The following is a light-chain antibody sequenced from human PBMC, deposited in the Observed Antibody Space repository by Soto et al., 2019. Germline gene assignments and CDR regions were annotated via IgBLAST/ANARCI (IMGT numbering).Light chain of an antibody. CDR2: EVN. Sequence: QSVLTQPASVSGSLGQSITISCTGTSSDFGNYNLVSWYQQHPGKVPKLILFEVNKRPSGVSGRFSGSKSGNTASLTISGLQAEDEADYYCCSFTSSNTHVFGTGTQLTVL. CDR3: CSFTSSNTHV. J-gene: IGLJ1*01. CDR1: SSDFGNYNL. V-gene: IGLV2-23*02.